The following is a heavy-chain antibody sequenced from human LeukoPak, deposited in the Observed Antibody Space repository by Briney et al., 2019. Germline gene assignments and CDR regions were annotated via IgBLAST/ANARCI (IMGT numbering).Heavy chain of an antibody. V-gene: IGHV3-66*01. CDR3: ARSLGWYLLLAFDI. D-gene: IGHD2-15*01. CDR2: IYSGGST. CDR1: GFTVTSNY. J-gene: IGHJ3*02. Sequence: GGSLRLSCAASGFTVTSNYMSWVRQAPGKGLEWVSVIYSGGSTYYADSVKGRFTISRDTSKNTLCLQMNSLRAEDTAVYYCARSLGWYLLLAFDIWGQGTMVTVSS.